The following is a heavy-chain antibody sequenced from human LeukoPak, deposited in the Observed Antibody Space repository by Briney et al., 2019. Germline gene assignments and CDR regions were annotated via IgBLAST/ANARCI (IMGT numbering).Heavy chain of an antibody. V-gene: IGHV3-30*03. CDR3: ARDYGDYGRHNWFDP. CDR1: GFTFSSYG. J-gene: IGHJ5*02. Sequence: GGSLRLSCAASGFTFSSYGMHWVRQAPGKGLEWVAVISYDGSNKYYADSVKGRFTISRDNSKNTLYLQMNSLRAEDTAVYYCARDYGDYGRHNWFDPWGQGTLVTVSS. CDR2: ISYDGSNK. D-gene: IGHD4-17*01.